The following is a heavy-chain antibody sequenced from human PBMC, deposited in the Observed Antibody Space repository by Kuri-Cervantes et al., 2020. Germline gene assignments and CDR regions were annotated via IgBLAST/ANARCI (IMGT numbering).Heavy chain of an antibody. V-gene: IGHV1-69*13. J-gene: IGHJ6*02. CDR3: ASRGRGSGWPGWLYYGMAV. Sequence: SVKVSCKASGGTFSSYAISWVRQAPGQGLEWMGGIIPVFGTANYAQKFQDRVTITADESTSTGYMELSSLTSGDTALYYCASRGRGSGWPGWLYYGMAVWGQGTTVTVSS. CDR1: GGTFSSYA. CDR2: IIPVFGTA. D-gene: IGHD6-19*01.